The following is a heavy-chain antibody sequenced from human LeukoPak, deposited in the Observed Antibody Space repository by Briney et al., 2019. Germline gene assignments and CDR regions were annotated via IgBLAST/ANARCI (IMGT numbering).Heavy chain of an antibody. Sequence: ASVKVSCKASGYTFTSYGISWVRPAPGQGLEWMGWISAYNGNTNYAQKLQGRVTMTTDTSTSTAYMELRSLRSDDTAVYYCARDGYYYDSSGYPGGQTSYYYYGMDVWGQGTTVTVSS. CDR3: ARDGYYYDSSGYPGGQTSYYYYGMDV. CDR1: GYTFTSYG. V-gene: IGHV1-18*01. CDR2: ISAYNGNT. D-gene: IGHD3-22*01. J-gene: IGHJ6*02.